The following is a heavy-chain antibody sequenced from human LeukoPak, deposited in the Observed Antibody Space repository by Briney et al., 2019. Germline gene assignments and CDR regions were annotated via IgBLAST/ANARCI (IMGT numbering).Heavy chain of an antibody. V-gene: IGHV3-48*03. D-gene: IGHD3-16*01. CDR3: ARMTLIDY. Sequence: GGSLRLSCAASGFTFSSYGMNWVRQAPGKGLEWVSYISPTGSALYYADSAKGRFTISRDNAKNSLYLQMNSLRTEDTAVYYCARMTLIDYWGQGALVTVSS. J-gene: IGHJ4*02. CDR2: ISPTGSAL. CDR1: GFTFSSYG.